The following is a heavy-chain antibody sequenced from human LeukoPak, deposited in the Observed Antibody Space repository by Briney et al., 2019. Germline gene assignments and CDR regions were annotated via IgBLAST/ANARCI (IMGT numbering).Heavy chain of an antibody. CDR1: GFTFSSYS. Sequence: PGGSLRLSCAASGFTFSSYSMNWVRQAPGKGLEWVSSISSSSSYIYYADSVKGRFTISRDNAKNSLYLQIHNLRAEDTAVYYCASVDSSGYFDWFDPWGQGTLVTVSS. D-gene: IGHD3-22*01. CDR2: ISSSSSYI. CDR3: ASVDSSGYFDWFDP. J-gene: IGHJ5*02. V-gene: IGHV3-21*01.